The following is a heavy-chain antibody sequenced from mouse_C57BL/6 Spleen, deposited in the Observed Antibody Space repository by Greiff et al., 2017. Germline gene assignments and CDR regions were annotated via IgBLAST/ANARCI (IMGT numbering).Heavy chain of an antibody. V-gene: IGHV10-1*01. CDR2: IRSKSNNYAT. CDR1: GFSFNTYA. J-gene: IGHJ2*01. Sequence: EVQGVESGGGLVQPKGSLKLSCAASGFSFNTYAMNWVRQAPGKGLEWVARIRSKSNNYATYYADSVKDRFTISRDDSESMLYLQMNNLKTEDTAMYYCVRHYDYYFDYWGQGTTLTVSS. CDR3: VRHYDYYFDY. D-gene: IGHD2-4*01.